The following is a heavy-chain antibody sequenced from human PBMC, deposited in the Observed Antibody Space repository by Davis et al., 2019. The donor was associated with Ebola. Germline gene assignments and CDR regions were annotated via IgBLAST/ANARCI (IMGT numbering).Heavy chain of an antibody. V-gene: IGHV1-2*06. CDR3: ARRSAQYYDFWSGYQNWFDP. CDR1: GYTFTGNY. CDR2: INPNSGGT. D-gene: IGHD3-3*01. J-gene: IGHJ5*02. Sequence: ASVKVSCKASGYTFTGNYIQWVRQAPGQGLEWMGRINPNSGGTNYAQKFQGRVTMTRDTSISTAYMELSRLRSDDTAVYYCARRSAQYYDFWSGYQNWFDPWGQGTLVTVSS.